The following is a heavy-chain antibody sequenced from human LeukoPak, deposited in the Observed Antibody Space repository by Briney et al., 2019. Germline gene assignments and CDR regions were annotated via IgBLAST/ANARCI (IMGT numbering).Heavy chain of an antibody. D-gene: IGHD3-10*01. V-gene: IGHV1-69*06. Sequence: SVTVSCKASGGTFSIYAISWVRQAPGQGLEWMGGIIPIFDTANYAQKFQGRVTITADKSTSTAYMELSSLRSEDTAVYYCARCSGSYYYYYGMDVWGKGTTVTVSS. CDR3: ARCSGSYYYYYGMDV. CDR2: IIPIFDTA. J-gene: IGHJ6*04. CDR1: GGTFSIYA.